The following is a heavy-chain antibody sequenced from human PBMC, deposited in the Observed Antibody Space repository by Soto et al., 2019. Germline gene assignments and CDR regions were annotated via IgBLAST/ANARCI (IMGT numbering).Heavy chain of an antibody. CDR1: GYTFTSYY. D-gene: IGHD4-17*01. CDR2: INPSGGST. V-gene: IGHV1-46*03. Sequence: QVQLVQSGAEVKPPGASVKVSCKASGYTFTSYYIRWVRQAPGQGLEWMGIINPSGGSTSYAQKFQGRVTMTRDTSTSTVYMELSSLRSEDTAVYYCTRGVTTVYYAGGYWGQGTLVAVSS. J-gene: IGHJ4*02. CDR3: TRGVTTVYYAGGY.